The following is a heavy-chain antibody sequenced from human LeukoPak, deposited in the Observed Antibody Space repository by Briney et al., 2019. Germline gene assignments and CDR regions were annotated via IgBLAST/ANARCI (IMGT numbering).Heavy chain of an antibody. CDR2: IYPADSDT. CDR1: GYSFSLYW. CDR3: ARREGDSSGWIFRY. Sequence: GESLKISCKDSGYSFSLYWIGWVRQVPGKGLEWMGIIYPADSDTRYNPSFEGQVTISADESINTAYLQWRSLKASDTAMYYCARREGDSSGWIFRYWGQGTLVTVSS. D-gene: IGHD6-19*01. J-gene: IGHJ4*02. V-gene: IGHV5-51*01.